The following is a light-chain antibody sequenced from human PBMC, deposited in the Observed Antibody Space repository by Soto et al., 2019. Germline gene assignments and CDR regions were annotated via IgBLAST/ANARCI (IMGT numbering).Light chain of an antibody. CDR2: GAS. Sequence: EIVLTQSPGTLSLSPGERATLSCRASQSVISTYLAWYEQKPCQAPSLLIYGASSRATGIPDRFSGSGSGTDFTLTISRVKPEDFAVFYCHQYGSSPWTFGQGTKVEIK. V-gene: IGKV3-20*01. CDR1: QSVISTY. CDR3: HQYGSSPWT. J-gene: IGKJ1*01.